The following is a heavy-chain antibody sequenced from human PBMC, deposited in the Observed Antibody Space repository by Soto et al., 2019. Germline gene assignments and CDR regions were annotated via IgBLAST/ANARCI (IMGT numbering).Heavy chain of an antibody. CDR2: ISASGGST. D-gene: IGHD1-26*01. V-gene: IGHV3-23*01. Sequence: ERSIRLSCVASGFSITSFAMSWVRQAPGKGLEWASAISASGGSTYADSVKGRFTISRDNSKNTLYLQMNSLRVEDTAVYYCAKVLSSGRYSGALEYWGQGAL. CDR3: AKVLSSGRYSGALEY. CDR1: GFSITSFA. J-gene: IGHJ4*02.